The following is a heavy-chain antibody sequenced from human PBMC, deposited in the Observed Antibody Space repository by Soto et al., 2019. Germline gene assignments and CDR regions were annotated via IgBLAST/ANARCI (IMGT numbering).Heavy chain of an antibody. CDR1: GFTFSSYS. CDR3: ARGLWFGELSDYYYYGMDV. V-gene: IGHV3-21*01. D-gene: IGHD3-10*01. CDR2: ISSSSSYI. J-gene: IGHJ6*02. Sequence: GGSLRLSCAASGFTFSSYSMNWVRQAPGKGLEWVSSISSSSSYIYYADSVKGRFTISRDNAKNSPYLQMNSLRAEDTAVYYCARGLWFGELSDYYYYGMDVWGQGTTVTVS.